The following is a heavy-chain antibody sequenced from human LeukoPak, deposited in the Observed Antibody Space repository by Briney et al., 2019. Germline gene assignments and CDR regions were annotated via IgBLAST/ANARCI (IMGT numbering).Heavy chain of an antibody. CDR1: GYTFTSYD. CDR2: MNPNSGNT. Sequence: ASVKVSCKASGYTFTSYDINWVRQATGQGLEWMGWMNPNSGNTGYAQKFQGRVTTTRNTSISTAYMELSSLRSEDTAVYYCARGFTGYDYVAFDIWGQGTMVTVSS. V-gene: IGHV1-8*01. J-gene: IGHJ3*02. CDR3: ARGFTGYDYVAFDI. D-gene: IGHD3-16*01.